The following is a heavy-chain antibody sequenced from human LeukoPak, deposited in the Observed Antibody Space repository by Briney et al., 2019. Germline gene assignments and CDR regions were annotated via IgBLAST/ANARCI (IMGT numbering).Heavy chain of an antibody. CDR2: IKPDGSEK. J-gene: IGHJ4*02. V-gene: IGHV3-7*04. CDR1: GFTFSNYA. D-gene: IGHD5-24*01. CDR3: ARGGLNTMYY. Sequence: PGGSLRLSCAASGFTFSNYAMSWVRQAPGKGLEWVANIKPDGSEKYYVDSVKGRFTISRDNAKNSLYLQMNSLRAEDTAVYYCARGGLNTMYYWGQGTLVTVSS.